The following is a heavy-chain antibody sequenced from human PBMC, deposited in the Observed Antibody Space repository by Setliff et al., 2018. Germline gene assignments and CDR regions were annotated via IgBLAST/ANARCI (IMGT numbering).Heavy chain of an antibody. V-gene: IGHV3-7*01. CDR1: GFTFSRYW. CDR2: IKQDGSEK. Sequence: QTGGSLRLSCAASGFTFSRYWMSWVRQAPGKGLEWVANIKQDGSEKYYVDSVKGRFTISRDNAKNSLYLQMNSLRAEDTAVYYCARARYCSSTSCYYYYYMDVWGKGTTVTVSS. D-gene: IGHD2-2*01. CDR3: ARARYCSSTSCYYYYYMDV. J-gene: IGHJ6*03.